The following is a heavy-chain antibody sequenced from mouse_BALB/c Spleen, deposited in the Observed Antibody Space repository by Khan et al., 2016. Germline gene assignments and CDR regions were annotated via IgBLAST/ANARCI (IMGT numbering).Heavy chain of an antibody. CDR1: GFTFTTYA. CDR3: ARVRHTMDY. CDR2: INSDGSST. J-gene: IGHJ4*01. Sequence: VQLKESGGGFVQPGGSLELSCAASGFTFTTYAMSWVRQTPDKRLELVATINSDGSSTYYADTVKGRFTISRDNAKNTLYLQMSRLKSEDTAMYYCARVRHTMDYWGRGTSVTVSS. D-gene: IGHD2-14*01. V-gene: IGHV5-6-3*01.